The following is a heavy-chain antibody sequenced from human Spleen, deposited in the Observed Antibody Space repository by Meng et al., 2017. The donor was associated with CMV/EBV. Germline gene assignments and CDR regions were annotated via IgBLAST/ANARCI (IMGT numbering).Heavy chain of an antibody. CDR1: GFAFSSYS. Sequence: GGSRRLSCAASGFAFSSYSMNWVRQAPGKGRAWVSSISSSSSYIYYADSVKGRFTISRDNTKNSRYLQMNSLRAEDTAVYYCARSTGYYDYYYYGMDVWGQGTTVTVSS. CDR2: ISSSSSYI. J-gene: IGHJ6*02. V-gene: IGHV3-21*01. CDR3: ARSTGYYDYYYYGMDV. D-gene: IGHD3-22*01.